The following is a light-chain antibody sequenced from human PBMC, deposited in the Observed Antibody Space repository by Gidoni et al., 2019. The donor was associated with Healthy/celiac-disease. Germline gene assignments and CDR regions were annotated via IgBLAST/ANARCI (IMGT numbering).Light chain of an antibody. CDR1: KLGDKY. CDR3: QAWDSSTVV. V-gene: IGLV3-1*01. J-gene: IGLJ2*01. Sequence: SYELTQPPSVSVSPGQTASITCSGYKLGDKYACWYQQKQGQSPVLVIYQDSKRPSGIPERFSGSNSGNIATLTISGTQAMDEADYYCQAWDSSTVVFGGGTKLTVL. CDR2: QDS.